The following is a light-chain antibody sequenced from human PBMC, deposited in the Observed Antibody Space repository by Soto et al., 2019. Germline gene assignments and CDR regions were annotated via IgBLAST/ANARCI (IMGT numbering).Light chain of an antibody. CDR2: DAS. CDR1: QGVSTY. J-gene: IGKJ5*01. Sequence: EIVFTQSPDTLSLSPGQRATPSCRASQGVSTYLAWYQQKPGQAPRLLIYDASNRANGIPARFSGSGSGTDFTLTISSLEPEDFAFYYCQQRSNWPPITFGQGTRLEVK. CDR3: QQRSNWPPIT. V-gene: IGKV3-11*01.